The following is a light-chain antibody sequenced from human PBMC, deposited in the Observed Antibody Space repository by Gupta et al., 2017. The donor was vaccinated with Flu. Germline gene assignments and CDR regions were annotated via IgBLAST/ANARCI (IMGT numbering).Light chain of an antibody. V-gene: IGKV2-28*01. J-gene: IGKJ3*01. Sequence: TPGEPASISGRSSQSLLHSNGYNYLDWYLQKPGQSPQLLIYLGSNRASGVPDRFSGSGSGTDFTLKISRVEAEDVGVYYCMQALQTPRFTFGPGTKVDIK. CDR1: QSLLHSNGYNY. CDR2: LGS. CDR3: MQALQTPRFT.